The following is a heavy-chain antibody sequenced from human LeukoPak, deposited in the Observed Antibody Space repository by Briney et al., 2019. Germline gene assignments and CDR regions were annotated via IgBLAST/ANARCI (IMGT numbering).Heavy chain of an antibody. CDR1: GGTFSSYA. CDR3: ARAPSSGDFWSGYRTKKDPYYYYYYYMDV. CDR2: IIPIFGTA. V-gene: IGHV1-69*05. J-gene: IGHJ6*03. Sequence: SVKVSCKASGGTFSSYAISWVRQAPGQGLEWMGGIIPIFGTANYAQKFQGRVTITTDESTSTAYMELSSLRSEDTAVYYCARAPSSGDFWSGYRTKKDPYYYYYYYMDVWGKGTTVTVSS. D-gene: IGHD3-3*01.